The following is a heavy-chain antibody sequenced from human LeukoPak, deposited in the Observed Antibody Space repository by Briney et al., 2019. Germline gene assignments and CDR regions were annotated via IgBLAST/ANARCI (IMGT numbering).Heavy chain of an antibody. CDR3: AKPLAGSGSYYEEFGF. Sequence: GGSLRLSCAASGFTVSSNYMSWVRQAPGKGLEWVAVISDDGSNKYYADSVKGRFTISRDNSKNTLYLQMNSLRPEDTAVYYCAKPLAGSGSYYEEFGFWGQGTLVTVSS. CDR1: GFTVSSNY. D-gene: IGHD1-26*01. J-gene: IGHJ4*02. CDR2: ISDDGSNK. V-gene: IGHV3-30*18.